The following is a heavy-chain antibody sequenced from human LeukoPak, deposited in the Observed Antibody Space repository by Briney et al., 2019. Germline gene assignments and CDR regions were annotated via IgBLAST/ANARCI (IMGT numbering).Heavy chain of an antibody. J-gene: IGHJ4*02. V-gene: IGHV4-4*07. CDR2: IYTSGGT. CDR3: ARGVFYYDTSGRGYYFDY. D-gene: IGHD3-22*01. CDR1: GVSIGSYY. Sequence: SETLSLTCTVSGVSIGSYYWSWIRQPAGKGLEWIGRIYTSGGTVYNPSLKSRVTMSVDTSKNQFSLKLSSVTAADTAVYYCARGVFYYDTSGRGYYFDYWGQGTLVTVSS.